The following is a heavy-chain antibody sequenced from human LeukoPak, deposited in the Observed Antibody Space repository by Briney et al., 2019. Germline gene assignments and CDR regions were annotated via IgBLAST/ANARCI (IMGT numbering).Heavy chain of an antibody. J-gene: IGHJ3*02. D-gene: IGHD3-22*01. CDR3: AKGRDAYDSSGYNAFDI. V-gene: IGHV3-9*01. Sequence: GRSLRLSCAASGFTFDDYAMHWVRQAPGKGLEWVSGISWNSGSIGYADSVKGRFTISRDNAKNSLYLRMNSLRAEDTALYYCAKGRDAYDSSGYNAFDIWGQGTMVTVSS. CDR2: ISWNSGSI. CDR1: GFTFDDYA.